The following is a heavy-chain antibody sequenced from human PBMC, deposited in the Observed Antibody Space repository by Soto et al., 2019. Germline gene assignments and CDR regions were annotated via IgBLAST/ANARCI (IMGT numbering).Heavy chain of an antibody. CDR1: GFTFSTYA. D-gene: IGHD4-17*01. Sequence: GGSLRLSCAASGFTFSTYAMNWVRQAPGKGLEWISAISASGEYTAYADSVKGRFTISRDNSVSALYLQMNSLRIDDTAVYYCAHPRGYGVFDAYDIWGQGTMVTVSS. J-gene: IGHJ3*02. CDR3: AHPRGYGVFDAYDI. CDR2: ISASGEYT. V-gene: IGHV3-23*01.